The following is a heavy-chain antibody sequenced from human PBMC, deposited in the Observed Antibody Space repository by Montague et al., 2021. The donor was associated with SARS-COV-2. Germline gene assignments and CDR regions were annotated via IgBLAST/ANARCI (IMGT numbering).Heavy chain of an antibody. V-gene: IGHV4-59*08. J-gene: IGHJ4*02. CDR2: VLYNKGT. Sequence: SETLSLTCTVSGVSVTDYYWSWIRQPPGKGLEWVGDVLYNKGTNFNPSLKSRVAISVDTSKNQFSLRLTSVTAADTAFYHCVRHPHYDGLNGPPDFWDQGALVTFS. D-gene: IGHD3-9*01. CDR3: VRHPHYDGLNGPPDF. CDR1: GVSVTDYY.